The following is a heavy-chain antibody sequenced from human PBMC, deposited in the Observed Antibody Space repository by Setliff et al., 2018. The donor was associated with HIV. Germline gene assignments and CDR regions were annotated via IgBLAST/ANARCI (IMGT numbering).Heavy chain of an antibody. CDR3: ARDRGPPSAFDI. V-gene: IGHV4-31*03. CDR2: IYYSGNT. Sequence: PSETLSLTCTVSGGSISSGGYYWSWLRQHPGKGLEWIGYIYYSGNTYYNPSLKSRVTISVDTSKNQFSLKLSPVTAAATAVYFCARDRGPPSAFDIWGQGTMVTVSS. D-gene: IGHD3-10*01. CDR1: GGSISSGGYY. J-gene: IGHJ3*02.